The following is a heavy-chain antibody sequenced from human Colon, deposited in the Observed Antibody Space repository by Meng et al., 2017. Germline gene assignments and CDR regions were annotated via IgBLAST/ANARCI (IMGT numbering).Heavy chain of an antibody. J-gene: IGHJ4*02. CDR1: GGSVGSGTYY. CDR2: IYYSGTT. Sequence: QVRLQESGPGLVRPSETLSLTCTASGGSVGSGTYYWSWIRQPPGKGLEWIGCIYYSGTTNYNPSLKSRVTISVDTSKNQFSLKLSSVTPADTAVYFCARDRVPGKYWGQGTLVTVSS. V-gene: IGHV4-61*01. D-gene: IGHD1-14*01. CDR3: ARDRVPGKY.